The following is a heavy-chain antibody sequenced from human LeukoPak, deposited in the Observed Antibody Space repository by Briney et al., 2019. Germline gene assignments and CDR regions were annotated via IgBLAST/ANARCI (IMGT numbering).Heavy chain of an antibody. CDR2: FDPEDGET. J-gene: IGHJ3*02. Sequence: GASVKVSCKVSGYTLTELSMHWVRQAPGKGLEWMEGFDPEDGETIYAQKFQGRVTMTEDTSTDTAYMELSSLRSEDTAVYYCATDLSSSSRGAFDIWGQGTMVTVSS. CDR1: GYTLTELS. D-gene: IGHD6-6*01. V-gene: IGHV1-24*01. CDR3: ATDLSSSSRGAFDI.